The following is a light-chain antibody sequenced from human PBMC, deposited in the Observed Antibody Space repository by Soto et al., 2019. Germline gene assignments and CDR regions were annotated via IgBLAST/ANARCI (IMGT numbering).Light chain of an antibody. CDR2: DVS. CDR3: CSYAGSYTYV. J-gene: IGLJ1*01. CDR1: SSDVGGYNY. V-gene: IGLV2-11*01. Sequence: SVLTQPRSVSGSPGQSVTISCTGTSSDVGGYNYVSWYQQHPGKAPKLMIYDVSKRPSGVADRFSGCKSGNTASLTISGLQAEDEADYYCCSYAGSYTYVFGTGTKVTVL.